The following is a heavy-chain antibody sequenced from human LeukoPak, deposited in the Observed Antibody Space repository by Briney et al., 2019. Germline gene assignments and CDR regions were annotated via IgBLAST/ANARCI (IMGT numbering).Heavy chain of an antibody. D-gene: IGHD1-1*01. V-gene: IGHV1-69*04. Sequence: SVEVSCNASGGTFSTYAISWVRHAPGQGLECMGRIIPILGVTKYSQKFQGRVSITADKSTSTAYMELSSLRPEDTAVYYCARVNDDYHYGLDVWGQGTTVTVSS. J-gene: IGHJ6*02. CDR2: IIPILGVT. CDR1: GGTFSTYA. CDR3: ARVNDDYHYGLDV.